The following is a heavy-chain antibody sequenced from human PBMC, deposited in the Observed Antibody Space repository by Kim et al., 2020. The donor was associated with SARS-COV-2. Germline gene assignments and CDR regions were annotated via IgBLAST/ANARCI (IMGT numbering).Heavy chain of an antibody. J-gene: IGHJ4*02. D-gene: IGHD3-16*01. CDR3: ARLITDRLAFDY. V-gene: IGHV4-39*01. Sequence: YYHPTLKSRVTISVDTSKNQFSLKLSSVTAADTAVYYGARLITDRLAFDYWGQGTLVTVSS.